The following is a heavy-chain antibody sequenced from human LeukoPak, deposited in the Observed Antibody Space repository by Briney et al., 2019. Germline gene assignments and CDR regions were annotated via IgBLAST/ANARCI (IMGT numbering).Heavy chain of an antibody. D-gene: IGHD2-8*01. CDR3: AKDQWVRPSLGYFQH. V-gene: IGHV3-21*04. CDR1: GFTFSSYS. J-gene: IGHJ1*01. Sequence: PGGSLRLSCAASGFTFSSYSMNWVRQAPGKGLEWVSSISSSSSYIYYADSVKGRFTISRDNAKNSLYLQMNSLRAEDTAVYYCAKDQWVRPSLGYFQHWGQGTLVTVSS. CDR2: ISSSSSYI.